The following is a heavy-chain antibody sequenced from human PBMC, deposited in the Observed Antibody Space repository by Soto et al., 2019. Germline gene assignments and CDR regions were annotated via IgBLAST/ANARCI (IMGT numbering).Heavy chain of an antibody. CDR1: GDSVSSNSAA. CDR3: ARDTPDYYDSSGYYVLDY. V-gene: IGHV6-1*01. J-gene: IGHJ4*02. Sequence: PSQTLSLTCAISGDSVSSNSAASNWIRQSPSRGLEWLGRTYYRSKWYNDYAVSVKSRITINPDTSKNQFSLQLNSVTPEDTAVYYCARDTPDYYDSSGYYVLDYWGQGPLGTVSS. CDR2: TYYRSKWYN. D-gene: IGHD3-22*01.